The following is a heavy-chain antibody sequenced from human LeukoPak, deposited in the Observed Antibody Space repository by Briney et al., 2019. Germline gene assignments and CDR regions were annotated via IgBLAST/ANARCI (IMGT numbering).Heavy chain of an antibody. CDR1: GYTFTSYY. CDR2: INPSGGST. D-gene: IGHD6-19*01. J-gene: IGHJ5*02. Sequence: ASVKVSCKASGYTFTSYYMHWVRQAPGQGLEWMGIINPSGGSTSYAQKFQGRVTMTRDTSTSTVYMEQSSLRSEDTAVYYCARDRVAGATNRIAVAGTTEFDPWGQGTLVTVSS. V-gene: IGHV1-46*01. CDR3: ARDRVAGATNRIAVAGTTEFDP.